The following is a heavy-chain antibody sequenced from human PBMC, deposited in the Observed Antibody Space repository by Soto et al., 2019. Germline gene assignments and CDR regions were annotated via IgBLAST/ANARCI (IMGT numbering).Heavy chain of an antibody. J-gene: IGHJ4*02. D-gene: IGHD3-16*01. Sequence: EVPLVESGGGLVQPGRSLRLSCSASGFTFEDHAMHWVRQAPGKGLEWVSSITWNSDNIGYADSVKGRFTISRDNGKNSLYLQMDTLRAEDTALYYCAKDRGSSSAGIDYWGQGSLVTVSS. CDR2: ITWNSDNI. CDR1: GFTFEDHA. CDR3: AKDRGSSSAGIDY. V-gene: IGHV3-9*01.